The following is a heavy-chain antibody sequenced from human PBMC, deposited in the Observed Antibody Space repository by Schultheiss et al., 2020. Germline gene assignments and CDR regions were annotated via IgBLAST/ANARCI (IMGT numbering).Heavy chain of an antibody. CDR3: ARCWMVQGVILDYYYYYGMDV. V-gene: IGHV4-31*03. CDR2: IYYSGST. CDR1: GGSISSGDYY. D-gene: IGHD3-10*01. Sequence: SETLSLTCTVSGGSISSGDYYWSWIRQHPGKGLEWIGYIYYSGSTYYNPSLKSRVTISVDTSKNQFSLRLTSITAADTAVCYCARCWMVQGVILDYYYYYGMDVWGKGTTVTVSS. J-gene: IGHJ6*04.